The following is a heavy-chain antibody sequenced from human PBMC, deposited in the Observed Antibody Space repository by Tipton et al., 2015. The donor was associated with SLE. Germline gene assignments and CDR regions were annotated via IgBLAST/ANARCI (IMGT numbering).Heavy chain of an antibody. D-gene: IGHD3-16*01. CDR3: TKDIGALPGFGMDV. V-gene: IGHV3-9*01. Sequence: SLRLSCAASGFTFDDYAMHWVRQAPGKGLEWVSALSWNSGSIGYADSVRGRFTISRDNAKNSLYLQMNSLRAEDTALYYCTKDIGALPGFGMDVWGQGTTVTVSS. CDR2: LSWNSGSI. CDR1: GFTFDDYA. J-gene: IGHJ6*02.